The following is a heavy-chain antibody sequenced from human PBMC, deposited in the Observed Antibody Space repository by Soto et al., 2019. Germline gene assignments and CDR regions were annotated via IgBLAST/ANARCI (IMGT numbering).Heavy chain of an antibody. Sequence: GESLKISCKGSGYSFTSYWIGWVRQMPGKGLEWMGIIYPGDSDTRYSPSFQGQVTISADKSISTAYLQWSSLKASGTAMYYCATTETYYYGSGNYYYYYGMDVWGQGTTVTVSS. J-gene: IGHJ6*02. V-gene: IGHV5-51*01. CDR3: ATTETYYYGSGNYYYYYGMDV. D-gene: IGHD3-10*01. CDR2: IYPGDSDT. CDR1: GYSFTSYW.